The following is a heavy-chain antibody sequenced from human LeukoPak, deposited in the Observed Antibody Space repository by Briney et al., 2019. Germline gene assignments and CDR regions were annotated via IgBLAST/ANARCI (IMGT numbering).Heavy chain of an antibody. D-gene: IGHD3-22*01. CDR1: GFTFSSYW. V-gene: IGHV3-7*01. CDR3: AREEHYYDSSGYQNAFDY. CDR2: IKQDGSEK. J-gene: IGHJ4*02. Sequence: GGSLRLSCAASGFTFSSYWMSWVRQAPGKGLEWVANIKQDGSEKYYVDSVKGRFTISRDNAKNSLYLQMNSLRAEDTAVYYCAREEHYYDSSGYQNAFDYWGQGTLVTVSS.